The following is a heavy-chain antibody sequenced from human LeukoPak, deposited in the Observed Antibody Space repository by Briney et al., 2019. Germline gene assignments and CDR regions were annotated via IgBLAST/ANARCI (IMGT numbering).Heavy chain of an antibody. CDR3: AKKGYYDGSGYYMYYFDH. CDR1: GFTFSIYA. Sequence: GGSLRLSCAAPGFTFSIYAMSWVRQAPGKGLEWVSAISGSGGTAYYADSVKGRFTISRDNSKNTLYLQMNSLRAEDTAVYYCAKKGYYDGSGYYMYYFDHWGQGTLVTVSS. V-gene: IGHV3-23*01. J-gene: IGHJ4*02. CDR2: ISGSGGTA. D-gene: IGHD3-22*01.